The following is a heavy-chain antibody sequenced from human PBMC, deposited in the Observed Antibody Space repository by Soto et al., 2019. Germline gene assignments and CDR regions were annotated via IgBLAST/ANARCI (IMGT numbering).Heavy chain of an antibody. Sequence: SETLSLTCSVSGGTITRGDHFWSWVRQSPGKGLEWLGYIYYSVSTYYNPSLKGRVMMTIATSKHQFSLNLSSVTAADTDVFYCGRGQTAIDIWGQGTTVT. CDR3: GRGQTAIDI. V-gene: IGHV4-30-4*01. CDR1: GGTITRGDHF. CDR2: IYYSVST. D-gene: IGHD5-18*01. J-gene: IGHJ6*02.